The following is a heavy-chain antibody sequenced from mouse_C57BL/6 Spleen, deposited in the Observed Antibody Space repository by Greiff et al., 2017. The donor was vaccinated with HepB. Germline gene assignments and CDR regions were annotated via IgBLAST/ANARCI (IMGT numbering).Heavy chain of an antibody. D-gene: IGHD1-1*01. CDR1: GFTFSSYG. J-gene: IGHJ2*01. Sequence: EVKVVESGGDLVKPGGSLKLSCAASGFTFSSYGMSWVRQTPDKRLEWVATISSGGSYTYYPDSVKGRFTISRDNAKNTLYLQMSSLKSEDTAMYYCARRATVAYYFDYWGQGTTLTVSS. CDR3: ARRATVAYYFDY. CDR2: ISSGGSYT. V-gene: IGHV5-6*02.